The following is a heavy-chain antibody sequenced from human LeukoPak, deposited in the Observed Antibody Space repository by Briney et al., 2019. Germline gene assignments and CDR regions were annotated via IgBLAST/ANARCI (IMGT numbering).Heavy chain of an antibody. J-gene: IGHJ6*03. CDR1: GYTFTSYG. D-gene: IGHD3-9*01. Sequence: GASVKVSCKASGYTFTSYGISWVRQAPGQGLEWMGGIIPIFGTANYAQKFQGRVTITTDESTSTAYMELSSLRSEDTAVYHCARSPLLTGYYHVNYYYYYMDVWGKGTTVTVSS. CDR3: ARSPLLTGYYHVNYYYYYMDV. CDR2: IIPIFGTA. V-gene: IGHV1-69*05.